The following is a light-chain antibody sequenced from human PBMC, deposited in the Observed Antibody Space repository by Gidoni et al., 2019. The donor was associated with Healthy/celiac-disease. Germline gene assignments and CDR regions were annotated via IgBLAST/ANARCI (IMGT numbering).Light chain of an antibody. CDR2: YKSDSDK. Sequence: QAVLTQPSSLSASPGASASPTCTLRSGINVGTYRIYWYQQKPGSPPQYLLRYKSDSDKQQGSGVPSRFSGSKDASANAGILLISGPQSEDEADYYCMIWHSSAVVFGGGTKLTVL. V-gene: IGLV5-45*03. J-gene: IGLJ2*01. CDR1: SGINVGTYR. CDR3: MIWHSSAVV.